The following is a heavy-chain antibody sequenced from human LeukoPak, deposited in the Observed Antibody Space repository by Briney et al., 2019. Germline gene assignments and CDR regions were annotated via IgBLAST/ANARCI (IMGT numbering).Heavy chain of an antibody. CDR2: IWYDGSNK. CDR1: GGSFSGYY. D-gene: IGHD6-6*01. Sequence: PSETLSLTCAVYGGSFSGYYWSWVRQAPGKGLEWVAVIWYDGSNKYYADSVKGRFTISRDNSKNTLYLQLNSLRAEDTAVYYCARGPWQLAGGNLFSYFDYWGQGTLVTVSS. CDR3: ARGPWQLAGGNLFSYFDY. J-gene: IGHJ4*02. V-gene: IGHV3-33*08.